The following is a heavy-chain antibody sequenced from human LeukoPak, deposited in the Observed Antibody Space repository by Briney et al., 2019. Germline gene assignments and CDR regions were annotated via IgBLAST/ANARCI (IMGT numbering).Heavy chain of an antibody. CDR2: ISAYNGNT. CDR1: GYTFTSYG. Sequence: ASVKVSCKASGYTFTSYGISWVRQAPGQGLEWMGWISAYNGNTNYAQKLQGRVTMTTDTSTSTAYMELRSLRSDDTAVYYCAREVAAAGISYYYYGMDVWAKGPRSPSP. D-gene: IGHD6-13*01. J-gene: IGHJ6*02. V-gene: IGHV1-18*01. CDR3: AREVAAAGISYYYYGMDV.